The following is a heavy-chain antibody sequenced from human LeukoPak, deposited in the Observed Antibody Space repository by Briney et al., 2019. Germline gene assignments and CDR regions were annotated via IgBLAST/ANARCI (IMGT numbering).Heavy chain of an antibody. CDR2: INHSGST. V-gene: IGHV4-34*01. CDR3: ARGRTRSIVVVITIPFKY. D-gene: IGHD3-22*01. J-gene: IGHJ4*02. Sequence: SETLSLTCAVYGGSFSGYYWSWIRQPPGKGLEWIGEINHSGSTNYNPSLKSRVTISVDTSKNQFSLKLSSVTAADTAVYYCARGRTRSIVVVITIPFKYWGQGTLVTVSS. CDR1: GGSFSGYY.